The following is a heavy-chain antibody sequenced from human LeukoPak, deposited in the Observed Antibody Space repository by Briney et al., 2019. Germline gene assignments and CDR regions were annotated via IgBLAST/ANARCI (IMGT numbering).Heavy chain of an antibody. CDR3: AREGYCSSTSCYSFDY. J-gene: IGHJ4*02. D-gene: IGHD2-2*01. Sequence: GGSLRLSCAASGFTFSSFAMAWVRQAPGKGLEWVSAIVAGGGTYYADSVKGRFTISRDNSKNTLYLQMNSLRAEDTAVYYCAREGYCSSTSCYSFDYWGQGTLVTVSS. V-gene: IGHV3-23*01. CDR1: GFTFSSFA. CDR2: IVAGGGT.